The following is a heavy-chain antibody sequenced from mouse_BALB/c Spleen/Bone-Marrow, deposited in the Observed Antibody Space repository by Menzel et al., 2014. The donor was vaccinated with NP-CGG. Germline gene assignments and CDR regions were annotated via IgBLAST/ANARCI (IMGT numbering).Heavy chain of an antibody. CDR2: IISGGNT. Sequence: EVKVVESGGGLVKPGGSLKLSCAASGFSFXSYAMSWVRQTPERRLEWVASIISGGNTYYPDSVKGRFTISRDNARTIIYLQMSSLTSEDTAMYYCARGPSYGNYLYYALDYWGQGTSVTVSS. V-gene: IGHV5-6-5*01. CDR3: ARGPSYGNYLYYALDY. J-gene: IGHJ4*01. D-gene: IGHD2-10*02. CDR1: GFSFXSYA.